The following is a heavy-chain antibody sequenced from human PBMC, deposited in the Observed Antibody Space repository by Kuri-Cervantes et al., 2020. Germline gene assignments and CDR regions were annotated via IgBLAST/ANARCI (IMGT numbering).Heavy chain of an antibody. CDR3: ARGRIAPYFDY. J-gene: IGHJ4*02. D-gene: IGHD6-13*01. V-gene: IGHV4-61*08. Sequence: SETLSLTCTVSGGSISSGGYYWSWIRQPPGKGLEWTGEINHSGSTNYNPSLKSRVTISVDASKNQFSLNLSSVTAADTAVYYCARGRIAPYFDYWGRGTLVTDSS. CDR2: INHSGST. CDR1: GGSISSGGYY.